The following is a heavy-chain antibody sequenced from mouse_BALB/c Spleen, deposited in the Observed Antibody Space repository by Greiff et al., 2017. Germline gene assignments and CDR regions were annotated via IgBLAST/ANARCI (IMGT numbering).Heavy chain of an antibody. CDR1: GFTFSSYA. Sequence: EVKLVESGGGLVKPGGSLKLSCAASGFTFSSYAMSWVRQTPEKRLEWVASISSGGSTYYPDSVKGRFTISRDNARNILYLQMSSLRSEDTAMYYCARGGRVDYWGQGTTLTVSS. CDR2: ISSGGST. J-gene: IGHJ2*01. V-gene: IGHV5-6-5*01. CDR3: ARGGRVDY. D-gene: IGHD1-1*01.